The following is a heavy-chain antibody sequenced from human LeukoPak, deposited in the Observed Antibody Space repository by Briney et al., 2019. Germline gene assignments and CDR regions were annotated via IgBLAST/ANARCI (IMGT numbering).Heavy chain of an antibody. CDR1: GGYISSYC. D-gene: IGHD3-10*01. CDR2: IYYSGST. CDR3: ARVSGTFTFFDY. V-gene: IGHV4-39*02. Sequence: PSETLSFTCTVSGGYISSYCWGWIRQPPGKGLEWIGTIYYSGSTYYNPSLKTRLTISVDTSKNHFSLRLSSVTAADTAVYYCARVSGTFTFFDYWGQGTLVTVSS. J-gene: IGHJ4*02.